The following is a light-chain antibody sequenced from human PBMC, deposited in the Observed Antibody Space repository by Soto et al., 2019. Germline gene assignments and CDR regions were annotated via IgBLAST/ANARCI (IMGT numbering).Light chain of an antibody. J-gene: IGKJ4*01. V-gene: IGKV1-5*03. CDR3: QHYYSYPPT. CDR2: KAS. CDR1: QSISSW. Sequence: DIQMTQSPSTLSASVGDRVTITCRASQSISSWLAWYQQKPGKAPKVLIYKASSLEGGVPPRFSGSGSGTEFTLTISSLQPDDAATYYCQHYYSYPPTFGGGTKVEIK.